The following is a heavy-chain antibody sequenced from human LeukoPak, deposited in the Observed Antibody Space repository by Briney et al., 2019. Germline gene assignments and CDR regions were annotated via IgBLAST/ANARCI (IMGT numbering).Heavy chain of an antibody. V-gene: IGHV1-69*05. CDR1: GYTFTSYY. CDR3: ARHHYCTNGVCPRYYFDY. D-gene: IGHD2-8*01. CDR2: IIPIFGTA. J-gene: IGHJ4*02. Sequence: SVKVSCKSSGYTFTSYYMHWVRQAPGQGLEWMGRIIPIFGTANYAQKFQGRVTITTDESTSTAYMELSSLRSEDTAVYYCARHHYCTNGVCPRYYFDYWGQGTLVTVSS.